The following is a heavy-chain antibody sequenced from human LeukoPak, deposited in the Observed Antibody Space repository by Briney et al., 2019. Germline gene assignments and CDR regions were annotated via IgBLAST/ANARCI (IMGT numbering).Heavy chain of an antibody. CDR2: IYHSGST. D-gene: IGHD3-3*01. CDR1: GGSVRSGGYS. CDR3: ASRSSIWSGYQDTLYYFDS. V-gene: IGHV4-30-2*01. J-gene: IGHJ4*02. Sequence: SETLSLTCAVSGGSVRSGGYSWSWIRQPPGKGLEWIGCIYHSGSTYYNSSLKSRVTVSLDRSKNQLSLGLSSVTAADTAVYYCASRSSIWSGYQDTLYYFDSWGQGTLVTVSS.